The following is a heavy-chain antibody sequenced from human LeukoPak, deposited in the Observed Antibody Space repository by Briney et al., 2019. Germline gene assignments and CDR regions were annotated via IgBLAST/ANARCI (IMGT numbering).Heavy chain of an antibody. D-gene: IGHD6-6*01. CDR1: GGSISSYY. V-gene: IGHV4-59*01. J-gene: IGHJ4*02. CDR3: ARSTTSSSPIDY. CDR2: IYYSGST. Sequence: SETLSLTCTVSGGSISSYYWSWIRQPPGKGLEWIGYIYYSGSTNYNPSLKSRVTISVDTSKNQFSLKLSSVTAADTTVYYCARSTTSSSPIDYWGQGTLVTISS.